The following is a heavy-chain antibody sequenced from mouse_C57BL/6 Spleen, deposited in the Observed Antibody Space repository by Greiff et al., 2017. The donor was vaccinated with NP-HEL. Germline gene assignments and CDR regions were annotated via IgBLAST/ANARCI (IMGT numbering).Heavy chain of an antibody. CDR2: IWRGGST. V-gene: IGHV2-5*01. Sequence: QVQLQQSGPGLVQPSQSLYITCTVSGFSLTSYGVHWVRQSPGQGLEWLGVIWRGGSTDYNAAFMSRLTIPKDTSNRQVFFKMNSLQAVDTAIYYCAKPYYDYVPPFAMDYWGQGTSVTVSS. J-gene: IGHJ4*01. D-gene: IGHD2-4*01. CDR1: GFSLTSYG. CDR3: AKPYYDYVPPFAMDY.